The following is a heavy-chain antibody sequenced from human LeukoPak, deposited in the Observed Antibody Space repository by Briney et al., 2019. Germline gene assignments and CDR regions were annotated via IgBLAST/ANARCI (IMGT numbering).Heavy chain of an antibody. Sequence: SETLSLTCAVYGGSFSGYYWSWIRQHPGKGLEWIGYIYYSGSTYYNPSLKSRVTISVDTSKNQFSLKLSSVTAADTAVYYCAREGVAAAGFDPWGQGTLVTVSS. D-gene: IGHD6-13*01. V-gene: IGHV4-31*11. CDR1: GGSFSGYY. J-gene: IGHJ5*02. CDR3: AREGVAAAGFDP. CDR2: IYYSGST.